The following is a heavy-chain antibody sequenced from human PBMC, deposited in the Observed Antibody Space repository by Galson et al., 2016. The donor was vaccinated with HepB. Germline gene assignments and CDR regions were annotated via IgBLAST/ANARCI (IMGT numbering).Heavy chain of an antibody. CDR3: ARRKVVGVTPGGYHFDL. Sequence: GSLRLSCAASGFALSDYWMTWVRLAPGKGLEWVASIRKDGAQKFYVDFVNGRFSISRDNTKNSVFLHMTSLRDDDTAVYYCARRKVVGVTPGGYHFDLWGQGMRVIVSS. V-gene: IGHV3-7*01. CDR2: IRKDGAQK. J-gene: IGHJ4*02. CDR1: GFALSDYW. D-gene: IGHD3-10*01.